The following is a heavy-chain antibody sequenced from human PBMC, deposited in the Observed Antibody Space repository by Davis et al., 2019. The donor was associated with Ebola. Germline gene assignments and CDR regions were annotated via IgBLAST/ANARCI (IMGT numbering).Heavy chain of an antibody. CDR1: GGTFTSYV. CDR2: IIPILGLT. V-gene: IGHV1-69*10. J-gene: IGHJ6*03. CDR3: ARSSSPYYYYMDV. Sequence: SVKVSCKATGGTFTSYVITWVRQAPGQGLEWMGGIIPILGLTNYAQKFQGRVTISADESTATAYMELSVLRSEDTAVYYCARSSSPYYYYMDVWGNGTAVIVSS. D-gene: IGHD3-10*01.